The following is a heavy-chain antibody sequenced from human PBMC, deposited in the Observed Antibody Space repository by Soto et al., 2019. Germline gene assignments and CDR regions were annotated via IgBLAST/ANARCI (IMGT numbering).Heavy chain of an antibody. J-gene: IGHJ4*02. D-gene: IGHD6-19*01. CDR3: VKEGYMRSDWYGQFDY. V-gene: IGHV3-64D*06. Sequence: PGGSLRFSCSASGFTFTSYAMHWVRQAPGKGLEFVSAISSYGADTYYAASVKGRFAISRDNPKNTLYLQMSSLRAEDTALYYCVKEGYMRSDWYGQFDYWGQGALVTVSS. CDR1: GFTFTSYA. CDR2: ISSYGADT.